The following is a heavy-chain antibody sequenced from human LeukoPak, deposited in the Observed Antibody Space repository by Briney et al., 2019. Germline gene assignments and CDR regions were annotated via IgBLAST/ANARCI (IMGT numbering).Heavy chain of an antibody. CDR1: GDSITSHH. Sequence: SETLSLTCTVSGDSITSHHWNWLRQAPGKKMEWIGYIHYGGGTNGNPSLKSRVTMSIDMSKNQVFLNLRSVTAADTAVYYCAGWCSRPTCKNPFDVWGQGTLVTVAS. CDR3: AGWCSRPTCKNPFDV. V-gene: IGHV4-59*08. J-gene: IGHJ3*01. D-gene: IGHD2-8*01. CDR2: IHYGGGT.